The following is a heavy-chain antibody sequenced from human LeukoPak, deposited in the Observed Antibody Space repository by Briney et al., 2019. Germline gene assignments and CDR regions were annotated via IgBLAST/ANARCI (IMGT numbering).Heavy chain of an antibody. V-gene: IGHV1-2*02. D-gene: IGHD2-15*01. Sequence: GASVKVSCKASGYTFTGYYMHWVRQAPGQGLEWMGWINPNSGGTNYAQKFQGRVTMTRDASISTAYMELSRLRSDDTAVYYCARVWLSGLGGKGFDYWGQGTLVTVSS. J-gene: IGHJ4*02. CDR3: ARVWLSGLGGKGFDY. CDR1: GYTFTGYY. CDR2: INPNSGGT.